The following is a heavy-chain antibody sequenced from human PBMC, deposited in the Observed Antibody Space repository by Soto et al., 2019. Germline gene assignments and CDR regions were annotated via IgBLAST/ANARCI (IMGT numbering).Heavy chain of an antibody. J-gene: IGHJ6*02. Sequence: SETLSLTCAVSGGSISSSNWWSWVRQPPGKGLEWIGEIYHSGSTNYNPSLKSRVTISVDKSRNQFSLKLSSVTAADTAVYYCARVSGSYYYGMDVWGQGTTVTVSS. CDR3: ARVSGSYYYGMDV. V-gene: IGHV4-4*02. CDR1: GGSISSSNW. D-gene: IGHD1-26*01. CDR2: IYHSGST.